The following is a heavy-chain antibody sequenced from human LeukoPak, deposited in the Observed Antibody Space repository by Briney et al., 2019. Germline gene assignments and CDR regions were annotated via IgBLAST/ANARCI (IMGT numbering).Heavy chain of an antibody. V-gene: IGHV1-69*06. D-gene: IGHD3-3*01. CDR1: GYTFTSYG. CDR2: IIPIFGTA. CDR3: ASGRTYYDFWSGYLH. J-gene: IGHJ4*02. Sequence: SVKVSCKASGYTFTSYGISWVRQAPGQGLEWMGGIIPIFGTANYAQKFQGRVTITADKSTSTAYMELSSLRSEDTAVYYCASGRTYYDFWSGYLHWGQGTLVTVSS.